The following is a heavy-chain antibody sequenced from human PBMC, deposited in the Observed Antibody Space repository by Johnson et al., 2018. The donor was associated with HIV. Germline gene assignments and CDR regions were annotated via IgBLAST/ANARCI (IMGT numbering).Heavy chain of an antibody. D-gene: IGHD3-10*01. CDR2: VRGSGGST. J-gene: IGHJ3*02. CDR3: VKEGELTAFDI. Sequence: VQLVESGGGVVQPGRSLRLSCAASGFTFDDYGMTWVRQAPGKGLEWVSAVRGSGGSTYYTDSVKGRFTTSRDNSKNTLYLQMNSLRAEDTAVYYCVKEGELTAFDIWGQGTMVTVSS. V-gene: IGHV3-23*04. CDR1: GFTFDDYG.